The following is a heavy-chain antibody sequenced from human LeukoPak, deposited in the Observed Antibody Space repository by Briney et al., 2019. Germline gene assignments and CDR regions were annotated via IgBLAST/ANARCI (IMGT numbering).Heavy chain of an antibody. J-gene: IGHJ4*02. V-gene: IGHV4-34*01. Sequence: PSETLSLTCAVYGESFSDYYFTWIRQPPGKGLEWIGDINHSGNSSYNKSLKSRVTISMDTSKNQLSLSLDSVTAADTAVYYCARARGLFDYWGQGTLVTVSS. CDR1: GESFSDYY. CDR2: INHSGNS. CDR3: ARARGLFDY. D-gene: IGHD3-10*01.